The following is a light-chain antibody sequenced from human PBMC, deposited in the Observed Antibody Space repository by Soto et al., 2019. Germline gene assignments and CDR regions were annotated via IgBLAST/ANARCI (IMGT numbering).Light chain of an antibody. Sequence: DIQLTQSPSFLSASVGDRVTITCRASQGINSFLGWYQQKPGKGPRLLIYAASALQSGVPSRFSGSGSGTEFTLTISSLQPEDFATYYCQQLNSSPITFGQGTRLEIK. CDR2: AAS. CDR1: QGINSF. V-gene: IGKV1-9*01. J-gene: IGKJ5*01. CDR3: QQLNSSPIT.